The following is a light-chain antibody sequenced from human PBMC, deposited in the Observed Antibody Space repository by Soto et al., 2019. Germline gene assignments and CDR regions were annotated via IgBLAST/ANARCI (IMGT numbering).Light chain of an antibody. CDR1: QSVSSN. Sequence: EIVMTQSPATLSVSPGERATLSCRASQSVSSNLAWYQQKPGQAPRLLIYGASTRATGIPDRFSGSGSGTDFTLTISRLEPEDFAVYYCQLFGSSRTFGQGTKVDIK. CDR3: QLFGSSRT. V-gene: IGKV3-20*01. J-gene: IGKJ1*01. CDR2: GAS.